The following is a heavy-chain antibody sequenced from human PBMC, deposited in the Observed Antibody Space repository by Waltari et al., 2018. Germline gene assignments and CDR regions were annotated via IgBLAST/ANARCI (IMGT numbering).Heavy chain of an antibody. Sequence: QVQLVQSGAEVKKPGSSVKVSCKASGGTFSSYAISWVRQAPGQGLEWRGGIIPIVGTANDAQKFQGRVTITADKSASTAYMELSSLRSEDTAVYYCASTPPHLSGSDPYYFDYWGQGTLVTVSS. V-gene: IGHV1-69*14. CDR2: IIPIVGTA. CDR3: ASTPPHLSGSDPYYFDY. CDR1: GGTFSSYA. J-gene: IGHJ4*02. D-gene: IGHD1-26*01.